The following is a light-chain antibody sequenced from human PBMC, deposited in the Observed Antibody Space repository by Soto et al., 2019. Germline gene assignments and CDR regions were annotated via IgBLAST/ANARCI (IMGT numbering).Light chain of an antibody. J-gene: IGKJ1*01. CDR3: QQYNSYSPT. CDR1: QSISSW. Sequence: DIPMPQSPSTLSASVGDRVTITCRASQSISSWLAWYQQKPGKAPKLLIYDASRFESGVPARFSGRGSCTEFTLTISSLQPNDFATYYCQQYNSYSPTFGQGTKVDIK. V-gene: IGKV1-5*01. CDR2: DAS.